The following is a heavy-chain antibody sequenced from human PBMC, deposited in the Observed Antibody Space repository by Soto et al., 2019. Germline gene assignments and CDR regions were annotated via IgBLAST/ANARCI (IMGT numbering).Heavy chain of an antibody. J-gene: IGHJ4*02. CDR3: ARLYRSYSNYLGPDY. V-gene: IGHV5-51*01. CDR1: GYSFTSYW. D-gene: IGHD4-4*01. CDR2: IYPGDSDT. Sequence: GESLKISCKGSGYSFTSYWIGWVRQMPGKGLEWMGIIYPGDSDTRYSPSFQGQVTISADKSISTAYLQWSSLKASDTAMYYCARLYRSYSNYLGPDYWGQGTLVTVSS.